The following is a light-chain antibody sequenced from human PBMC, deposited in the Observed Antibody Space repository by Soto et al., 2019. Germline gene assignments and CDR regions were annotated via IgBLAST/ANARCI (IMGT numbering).Light chain of an antibody. Sequence: EIVLTKYPATLSLSPGERATLSCRASQSVRNDLVWYHQKPGQAPRVLIYSASNRATGIPARFSGSGYGTDFTLTISILEPEDFAVYYCQQRTNWPPTFGGGNKVEMK. CDR3: QQRTNWPPT. CDR2: SAS. CDR1: QSVRND. J-gene: IGKJ4*01. V-gene: IGKV3-11*01.